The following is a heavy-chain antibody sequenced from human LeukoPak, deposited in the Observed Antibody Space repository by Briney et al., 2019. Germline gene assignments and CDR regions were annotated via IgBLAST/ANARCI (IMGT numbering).Heavy chain of an antibody. Sequence: GGSLRLSRAASGFTFTSYWMSWVRQAPGKGLEWVANIKQDGSEKYYVDSVEGRFTISRDNAKNSLSLQMNSLRGEDTAVYYCVRALGSSSADYWGQETLVTVSS. V-gene: IGHV3-7*04. D-gene: IGHD6-6*01. CDR3: VRALGSSSADY. CDR1: GFTFTSYW. J-gene: IGHJ4*02. CDR2: IKQDGSEK.